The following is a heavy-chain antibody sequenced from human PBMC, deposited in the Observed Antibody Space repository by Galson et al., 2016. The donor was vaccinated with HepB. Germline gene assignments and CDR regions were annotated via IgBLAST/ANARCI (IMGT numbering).Heavy chain of an antibody. D-gene: IGHD3-16*02. V-gene: IGHV1-69*06. CDR3: AKVQLRLGELSLRYFDL. Sequence: SVKVSCKASGGTFSSYAISWVRQAPGQGLEWMGGIIPIFGSANYAQKFQGRVTITADKSTSTAYMELSSLRSEDTAVYYCAKVQLRLGELSLRYFDLWGRGTLVTVSS. J-gene: IGHJ2*01. CDR1: GGTFSSYA. CDR2: IIPIFGSA.